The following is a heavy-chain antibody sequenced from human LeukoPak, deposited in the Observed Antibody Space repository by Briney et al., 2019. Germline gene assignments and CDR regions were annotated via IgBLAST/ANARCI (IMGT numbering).Heavy chain of an antibody. Sequence: SETLSLTCTGSGGSISSYYWSWIRQPPGKGLDWIGYIYTSGSTNYNPSLKSRVPISVDPSKNPFSLKLSSVTAEDTAVYYCARYLGIAARPYYYYYYMDVWGKGTTVTVSS. CDR1: GGSISSYY. D-gene: IGHD6-6*01. CDR2: IYTSGST. V-gene: IGHV4-4*09. J-gene: IGHJ6*03. CDR3: ARYLGIAARPYYYYYYMDV.